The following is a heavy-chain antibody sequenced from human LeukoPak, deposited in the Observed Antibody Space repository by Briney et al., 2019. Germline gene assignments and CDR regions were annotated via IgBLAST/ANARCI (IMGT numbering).Heavy chain of an antibody. D-gene: IGHD2-2*01. J-gene: IGHJ5*02. CDR3: AREPSLYCSSTSCYS. CDR2: ISSSSSYI. V-gene: IGHV3-21*01. Sequence: GGSLRLSCAASGFTFSSYSMNWVRQAPGKGLEWVSSISSSSSYIYYADSVKGRFTISRDNAKNSLYLQMNSLRAEDTAVYYCAREPSLYCSSTSCYSWGQGTLVTVSS. CDR1: GFTFSSYS.